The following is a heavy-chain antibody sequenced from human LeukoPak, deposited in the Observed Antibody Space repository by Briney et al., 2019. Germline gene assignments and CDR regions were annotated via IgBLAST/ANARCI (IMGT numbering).Heavy chain of an antibody. D-gene: IGHD2-2*01. V-gene: IGHV4-30-4*08. Sequence: SETLSLTCTVSGGSISSGDYSWSWIRQPPGKGLEWIGYIYYSGSTYYNPSLKSRVTISVDTSKNQFSLKLSSVTAAVTAVYYCAREEVPAAEPGDYWGQGTLVTVSS. CDR2: IYYSGST. CDR1: GGSISSGDYS. CDR3: AREEVPAAEPGDY. J-gene: IGHJ4*02.